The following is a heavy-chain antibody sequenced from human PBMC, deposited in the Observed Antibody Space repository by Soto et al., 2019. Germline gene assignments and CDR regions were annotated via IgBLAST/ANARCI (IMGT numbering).Heavy chain of an antibody. Sequence: QVHLVQSGAEVKKPGASVKVSCKGSGYTFTSYGITWVRQAPGQGLEWMGWISAHNGNTDYAQRLQGRVTVTRDTSSSTAYMEPRSLGSDGTAVYYFARGRYGDYWGQGALVTVSS. CDR1: GYTFTSYG. J-gene: IGHJ4*02. D-gene: IGHD1-1*01. CDR3: ARGRYGDY. CDR2: ISAHNGNT. V-gene: IGHV1-18*01.